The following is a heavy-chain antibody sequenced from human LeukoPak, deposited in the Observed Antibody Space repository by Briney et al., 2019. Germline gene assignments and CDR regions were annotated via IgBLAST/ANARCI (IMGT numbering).Heavy chain of an antibody. Sequence: ASVKVSCKASGYTFTGYPIHWVRQAPGQRLEWMGWINTGNGNTKYSQKFQGRVTITRDTFASTAYMELSSLRSEDTAMYYCARGLFFLATETTFDYWGQGTLVTVSS. CDR2: INTGNGNT. CDR3: ARGLFFLATETTFDY. CDR1: GYTFTGYP. D-gene: IGHD5-12*01. V-gene: IGHV1-3*04. J-gene: IGHJ4*02.